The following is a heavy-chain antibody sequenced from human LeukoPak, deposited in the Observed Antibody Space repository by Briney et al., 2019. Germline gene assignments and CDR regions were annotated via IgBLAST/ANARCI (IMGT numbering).Heavy chain of an antibody. CDR1: GFPFSSYA. CDR2: ISYDGSNK. Sequence: PGGSLLLSCAASGFPFSSYAMSWARQAPGKGLEWVAVISYDGSNKYYADSVKGRFTISRDNSKNTLYLQMNSLRAEDTAVYYCAKDQIVGATKGIYYFDYWGQGTLVTVSS. J-gene: IGHJ4*02. V-gene: IGHV3-30*18. CDR3: AKDQIVGATKGIYYFDY. D-gene: IGHD1-26*01.